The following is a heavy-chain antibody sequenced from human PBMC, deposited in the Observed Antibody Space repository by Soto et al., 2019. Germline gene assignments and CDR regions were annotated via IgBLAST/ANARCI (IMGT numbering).Heavy chain of an antibody. D-gene: IGHD2-15*01. CDR3: ARVYCSGGSCYLGFGWYYYYMDV. CDR2: ISAYNGNT. J-gene: IGHJ6*03. Sequence: QVQLVQSGAEVKKPGASVKVSCKASGYTFTSYGISWVRQAPGQGLEWMGWISAYNGNTNYAQKLQGRVTMTTDTSTNTAYMELRSLRSDDTGVYYCARVYCSGGSCYLGFGWYYYYMDVWGKGTTVTVSS. V-gene: IGHV1-18*01. CDR1: GYTFTSYG.